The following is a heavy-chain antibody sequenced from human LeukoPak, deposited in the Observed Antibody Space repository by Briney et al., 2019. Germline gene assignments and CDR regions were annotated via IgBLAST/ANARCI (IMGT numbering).Heavy chain of an antibody. V-gene: IGHV4-61*01. J-gene: IGHJ4*02. CDR2: IYYSGNT. D-gene: IGHD6-19*01. CDR1: GGSVSSGSYY. Sequence: PSETLSLTCTVSGGSVSSGSYYWSWIRQPPGKGLEWIGYIYYSGNTNYNPSLKSRVSISVDTSKNQFSLKVSSVTAADTAVYYCARGGTRAVASSLDYWGQGTLVTVSS. CDR3: ARGGTRAVASSLDY.